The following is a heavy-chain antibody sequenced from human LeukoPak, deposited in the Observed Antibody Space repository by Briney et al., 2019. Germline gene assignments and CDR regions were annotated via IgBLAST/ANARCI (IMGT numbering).Heavy chain of an antibody. V-gene: IGHV3-23*01. CDR2: ISGGGGST. Sequence: PGGSLRLSCAASGFTFSSYPMSWVRQAPVKGLQWVSAISGGGGSTYYADSVKGRFTISRDNSKSTLYLQINSLRADDTAIYYCAARPLMPPRFDYWGQGILATVSS. CDR3: AARPLMPPRFDY. D-gene: IGHD2-2*01. CDR1: GFTFSSYP. J-gene: IGHJ4*02.